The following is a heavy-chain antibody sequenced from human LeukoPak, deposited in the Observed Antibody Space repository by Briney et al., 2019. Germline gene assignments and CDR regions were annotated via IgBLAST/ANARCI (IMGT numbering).Heavy chain of an antibody. CDR3: ARDPGSYYYYYGMDV. CDR2: IWYDGSNK. V-gene: IGHV3-33*01. Sequence: GGSLRLSCAASGFTFSSYGMHWVRQAPGKGLEWEAVIWYDGSNKYYADSVKGRFTISRDNSKNTLYLQMNSLRAEDTAVYYCARDPGSYYYYYGMDVWGQGTTVTVSS. CDR1: GFTFSSYG. J-gene: IGHJ6*02. D-gene: IGHD6-25*01.